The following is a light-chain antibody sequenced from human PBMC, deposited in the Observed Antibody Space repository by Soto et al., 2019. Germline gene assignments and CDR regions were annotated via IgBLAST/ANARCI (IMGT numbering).Light chain of an antibody. CDR1: QSISSSY. J-gene: IGKJ2*01. V-gene: IGKV3-20*01. CDR3: QQYGSSPPYT. CDR2: GAS. Sequence: EIVLTQSPGTLSLSPGERATLSCRASQSISSSYVAWYQQKPGQAPRLLIDGASSRATGIPDRFSGSGSGTDFTLTITTLEPEDFAEYYCQQYGSSPPYTFGQGTKLEIK.